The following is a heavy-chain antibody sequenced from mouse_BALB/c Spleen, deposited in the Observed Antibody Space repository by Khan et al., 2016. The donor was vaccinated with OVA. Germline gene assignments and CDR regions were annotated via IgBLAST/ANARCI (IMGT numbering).Heavy chain of an antibody. CDR3: SRVEYGCGFAY. CDR2: IRKKDSGYTT. CDR1: GFTFSDYY. V-gene: IGHV7-3*02. J-gene: IGHJ3*01. D-gene: IGHD1-2*01. Sequence: VELVASGGGLVEPGGSLRLSCATSGFTFSDYYMSWVRQPPGKALEWLGFIRKKDSGYTTEYSVSVKGRCTISRDNSQSILYLQMHSRRAEDSATYDCSRVEYGCGFAYWGQGTLVAVS.